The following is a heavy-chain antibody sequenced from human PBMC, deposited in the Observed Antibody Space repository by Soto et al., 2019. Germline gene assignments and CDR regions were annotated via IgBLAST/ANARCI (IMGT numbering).Heavy chain of an antibody. CDR2: ISAYTGNT. CDR1: GYTFTSYG. J-gene: IGHJ6*03. V-gene: IGHV1-18*01. Sequence: QVQLVQSGAEVKKPGASVKVSCKASGYTFTSYGISWVRQAPGEGLEWLGWISAYTGNTNYAQKRQGRSTRTTDTATSTAYMERRSLRSDDTAVYYCARVFMGSGSYPKIYCYYYYMDVWGKGTTVTVSS. CDR3: ARVFMGSGSYPKIYCYYYYMDV. D-gene: IGHD3-10*01.